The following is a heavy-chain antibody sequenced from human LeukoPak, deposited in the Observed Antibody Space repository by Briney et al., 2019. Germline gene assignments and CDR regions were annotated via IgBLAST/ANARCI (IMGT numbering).Heavy chain of an antibody. CDR2: IYNGVNT. Sequence: SETLSLTCAVSGASVSSASYWTWIRQPPGKGVEWIAHIYNGVNTNYNPSLKSRVTISVDTSKNQFSLRLNSVTAADTAVYYCARGPGYYDSSGYYEIWGQGTLVTVSS. D-gene: IGHD3-22*01. J-gene: IGHJ4*02. V-gene: IGHV4-61*01. CDR3: ARGPGYYDSSGYYEI. CDR1: GASVSSASY.